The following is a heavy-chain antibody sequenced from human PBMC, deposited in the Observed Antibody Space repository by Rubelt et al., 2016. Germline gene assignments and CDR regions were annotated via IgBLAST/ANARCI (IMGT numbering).Heavy chain of an antibody. CDR1: GGSVSSSSYY. CDR2: ISYSGST. D-gene: IGHD3-10*01. J-gene: IGHJ5*02. V-gene: IGHV4-39*07. CDR3: ARDRGSIIDL. Sequence: QLQLQESGPGLVKPSETLSLTCTVSGGSVSSSSYYWGWIRQPPGKGLEWIGSISYSGSTYYNPSLKSRVTVSVETSKNQFSLKLSSVTAASTAVYYCARDRGSIIDLWGPGLRVSVTS.